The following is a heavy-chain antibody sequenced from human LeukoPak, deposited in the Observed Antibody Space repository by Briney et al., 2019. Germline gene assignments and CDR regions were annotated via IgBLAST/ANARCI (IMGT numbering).Heavy chain of an antibody. V-gene: IGHV4-34*01. J-gene: IGHJ4*02. Sequence: SETLSLTCAVYGGSFSGYYWSWIRQPPGKGLEWIGEINHSGSTNYNPSLKSRVTISVDTSKNQFSLKLSSVTAADTAVYYCARFLAIAADYYFDYWGQGTLVTVSS. D-gene: IGHD6-13*01. CDR2: INHSGST. CDR1: GGSFSGYY. CDR3: ARFLAIAADYYFDY.